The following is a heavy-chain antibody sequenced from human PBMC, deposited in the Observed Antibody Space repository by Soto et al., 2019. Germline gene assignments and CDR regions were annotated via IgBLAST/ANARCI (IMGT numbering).Heavy chain of an antibody. V-gene: IGHV1-18*04. D-gene: IGHD1-1*01. CDR3: ARGSTHDGMDV. CDR2: LSGYNGNT. Sequence: QVQLVQSGAAVKKPGASVKVSCKTSGYTFTNNGINWVRQAPGQGLEWMGWLSGYNGNTAYAQKLQGRVTMTTDTFTSTAYMELRSLRADDTAVYCCARGSTHDGMDVWGQGTTVTVSS. CDR1: GYTFTNNG. J-gene: IGHJ6*01.